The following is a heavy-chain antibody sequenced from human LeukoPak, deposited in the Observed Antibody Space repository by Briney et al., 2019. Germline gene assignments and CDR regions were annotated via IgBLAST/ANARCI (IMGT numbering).Heavy chain of an antibody. Sequence: GGSLRLSCAASGFTFSSYGMHWVRQAPGKGLEWVAVIWYDGSKRYYADSVMGRFTISRDIAKNTLYLQMNSLRADDTALYYCARLMFIAVGNWYFDLWGRGTLVTVSS. D-gene: IGHD6-19*01. CDR1: GFTFSSYG. CDR3: ARLMFIAVGNWYFDL. V-gene: IGHV3-33*01. J-gene: IGHJ2*01. CDR2: IWYDGSKR.